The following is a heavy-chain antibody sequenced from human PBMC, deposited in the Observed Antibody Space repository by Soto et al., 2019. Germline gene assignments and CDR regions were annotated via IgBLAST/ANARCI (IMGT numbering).Heavy chain of an antibody. Sequence: QVQLQESGPGLVKPSETLSLTCTVSGGSVSSGSHYWSWIRQPPGKGLEWIAYISYTGTTNYNPSLKSRVTISIDMSKNQFSLRLDSVTAADTAVYYCARDRSDIHNSYDAFDVWGQGTMVIVSS. CDR2: ISYTGTT. V-gene: IGHV4-61*01. J-gene: IGHJ3*01. D-gene: IGHD1-1*01. CDR1: GGSVSSGSHY. CDR3: ARDRSDIHNSYDAFDV.